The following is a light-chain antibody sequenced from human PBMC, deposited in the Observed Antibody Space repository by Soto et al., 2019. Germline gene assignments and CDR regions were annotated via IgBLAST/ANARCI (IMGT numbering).Light chain of an antibody. CDR1: QSVRSD. V-gene: IGKV3-15*01. Sequence: VVMTQSPATVSVSPGETVTLSCRASQSVRSDVAWYQQRPGQAPRLLIFGASSRVADVPARFSGSGSGTAFTLTISSLQSEDFAVYHCQQYNTWPPWTFGQGTKVE. CDR2: GAS. CDR3: QQYNTWPPWT. J-gene: IGKJ1*01.